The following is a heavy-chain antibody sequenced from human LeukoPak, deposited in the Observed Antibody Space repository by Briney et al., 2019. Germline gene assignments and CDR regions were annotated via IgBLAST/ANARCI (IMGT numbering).Heavy chain of an antibody. J-gene: IGHJ4*02. CDR2: IIPIFGTT. CDR3: ARGGVPGGTYDY. Sequence: SVKVSCKASGGTFSSYVISWVRQAPGQGLEWMGGIIPIFGTTKYAQKFQGRVTITADESTSTAYMELSRLRSDDTAVYYCARGGVPGGTYDYWGQGTLVTVSP. D-gene: IGHD1-14*01. CDR1: GGTFSSYV. V-gene: IGHV1-69*13.